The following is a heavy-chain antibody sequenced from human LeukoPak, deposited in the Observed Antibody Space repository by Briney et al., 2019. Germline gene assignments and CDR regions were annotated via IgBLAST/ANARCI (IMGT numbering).Heavy chain of an antibody. Sequence: ASMKVSCKASGYTFTSYDINWVRQATGQGLEWMGWMNPNSGNTGYAQKFQGRVTMTRNTSISTAYMELSSLRSEDTAVYYCARGSSHTVGDFDYWGQGTLVTVSS. D-gene: IGHD3-10*01. CDR2: MNPNSGNT. CDR3: ARGSSHTVGDFDY. CDR1: GYTFTSYD. V-gene: IGHV1-8*01. J-gene: IGHJ4*02.